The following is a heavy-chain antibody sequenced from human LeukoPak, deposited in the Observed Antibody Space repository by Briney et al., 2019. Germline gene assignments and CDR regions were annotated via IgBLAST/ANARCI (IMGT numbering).Heavy chain of an antibody. CDR1: GFTFSGYA. Sequence: GGSLRLSCAASGFTFSGYAMHWVRQAPGKGLEYVSSISSDGGSTYYANSLKGRFTISRDNSKNTLYLQMGSLRAEDMAVYYCARPAVAGPTYYYGMDVWGQGTTVTVSS. J-gene: IGHJ6*02. D-gene: IGHD6-19*01. CDR2: ISSDGGST. V-gene: IGHV3-64*01. CDR3: ARPAVAGPTYYYGMDV.